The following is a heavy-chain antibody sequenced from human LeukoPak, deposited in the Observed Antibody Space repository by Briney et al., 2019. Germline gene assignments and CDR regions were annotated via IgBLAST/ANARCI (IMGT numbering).Heavy chain of an antibody. J-gene: IGHJ4*02. CDR2: IYYSGST. Sequence: SETLSLTCTVSGGSVSSDSYFWTWIRQPPGKGLEWIGYIYYSGSTNYNPSLKSRVTISVDTSKSQFSLKLSSVTAADTAVYYCARHGKSGSYYDFDYWGQGALVTVSS. CDR3: ARHGKSGSYYDFDY. CDR1: GGSVSSDSYF. D-gene: IGHD1-26*01. V-gene: IGHV4-61*01.